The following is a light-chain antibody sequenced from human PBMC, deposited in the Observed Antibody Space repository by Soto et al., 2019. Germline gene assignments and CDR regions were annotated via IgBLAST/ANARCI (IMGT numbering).Light chain of an antibody. Sequence: QSALTQPLSASGSPVQSVTISCTGTSSDVGGYNYVSWYQQHPGKAPKLMIYEVNKRPSGVPDRFSGSKSGNTASLTVSGLQAEDEGDYYCSSHAGSKRVFGTGTKVTVL. CDR2: EVN. CDR3: SSHAGSKRV. J-gene: IGLJ1*01. V-gene: IGLV2-8*01. CDR1: SSDVGGYNY.